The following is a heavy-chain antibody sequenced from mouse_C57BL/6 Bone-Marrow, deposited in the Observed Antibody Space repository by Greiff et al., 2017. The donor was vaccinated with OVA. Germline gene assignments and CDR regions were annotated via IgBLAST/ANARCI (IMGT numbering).Heavy chain of an antibody. V-gene: IGHV1-81*01. CDR1: GYTFTSYG. CDR2: IYPRSGNT. Sequence: QVQLQQSGAELARPGASVKLSCKASGYTFTSYGISWVKQRTGQGLEWIGEIYPRSGNTYYNEKFKGKATLTADKSSSTAYMELRSLTSEDSAVYFCERGGYYGSIAYWGQGTLVTVSA. J-gene: IGHJ3*01. CDR3: ERGGYYGSIAY. D-gene: IGHD1-1*01.